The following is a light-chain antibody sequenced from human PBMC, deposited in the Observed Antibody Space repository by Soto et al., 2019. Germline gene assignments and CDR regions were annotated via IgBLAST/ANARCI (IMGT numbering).Light chain of an antibody. CDR2: GTS. CDR3: QHYGDSSWT. CDR1: RSVSDTL. J-gene: IGKJ1*01. V-gene: IGKV3-20*01. Sequence: EIVLTQSPGTLSLSPGERATLSCRADRSVSDTLLTWFQQKPGQAPRLLIFGTSNRAPGIPDRFSGSGSGTDFTLPISRREPDDFAVYYCQHYGDSSWTFGQGTKVEIK.